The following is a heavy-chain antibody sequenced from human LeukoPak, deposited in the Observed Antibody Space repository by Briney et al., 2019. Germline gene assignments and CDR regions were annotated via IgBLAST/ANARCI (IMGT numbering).Heavy chain of an antibody. J-gene: IGHJ4*02. CDR2: SSYDGSNT. CDR1: RFSFRSFD. V-gene: IGHV3-30*18. CDR3: AKEHDSSGYYYPFDY. D-gene: IGHD3-22*01. Sequence: GGSLRLSCAASRFSFRSFDMHWVRQAPGKGLEWLALSSYDGSNTYYTDSVKGRFTISRDNSKNTLYLQMNSLRAEDTAVYYCAKEHDSSGYYYPFDYWGQGTLVTVSS.